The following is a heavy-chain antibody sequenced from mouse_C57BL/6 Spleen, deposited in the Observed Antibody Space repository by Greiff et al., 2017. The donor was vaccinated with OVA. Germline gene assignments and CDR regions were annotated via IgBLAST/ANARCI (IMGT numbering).Heavy chain of an antibody. CDR2: IYPGDGDT. CDR1: GYAFSSYW. Sequence: VQLQQSGAELVKPGASVKISCKASGYAFSSYWMNWVKQRPGKGLEWIGQIYPGDGDTNYNGKFKGKATLTADKSSSTAYMQLSSLTSEDSAVYFCARGDYGYGDWQFDVWGTGTTVTVSS. CDR3: ARGDYGYGDWQFDV. V-gene: IGHV1-80*01. J-gene: IGHJ1*03. D-gene: IGHD2-2*01.